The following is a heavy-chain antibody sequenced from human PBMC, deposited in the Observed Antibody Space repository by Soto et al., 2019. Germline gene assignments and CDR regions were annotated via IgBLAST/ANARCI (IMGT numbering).Heavy chain of an antibody. V-gene: IGHV3-9*01. CDR2: ISWNSVAI. Sequence: EVQLVESGGGLVQPGRSLRLSCAASGFTFDDYALHWVRQVPGKGLEWVSGISWNSVAIHYADSVKVRFTISRDNAKNSLYLQMNNLRGEDTALYYCAKATRLTDTGSDWGQGTLVTVSS. CDR1: GFTFDDYA. D-gene: IGHD2-8*02. CDR3: AKATRLTDTGSD. J-gene: IGHJ4*02.